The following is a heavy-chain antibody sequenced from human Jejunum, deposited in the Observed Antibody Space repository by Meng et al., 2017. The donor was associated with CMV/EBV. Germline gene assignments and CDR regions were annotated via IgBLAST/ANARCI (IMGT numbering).Heavy chain of an antibody. V-gene: IGHV3-48*03. CDR3: ARLQYFDY. Sequence: LSCAASGFTFSSYGMNWVRQAPGKGLEWVSYISSSGDVIYYADSVRGRFTISRDDAKNSLYLQMNSLRTDDTAIYYCARLQYFDYWGRGTLVTVSS. J-gene: IGHJ4*02. D-gene: IGHD4-11*01. CDR2: ISSSGDVI. CDR1: GFTFSSYG.